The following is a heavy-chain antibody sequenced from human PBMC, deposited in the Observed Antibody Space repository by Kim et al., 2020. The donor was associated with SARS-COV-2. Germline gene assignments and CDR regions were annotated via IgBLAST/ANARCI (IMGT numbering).Heavy chain of an antibody. Sequence: ADSVKGRFTISRDDAKNTLFLQMNSLRAEDTAVYYCARVFYNSGRTNAFDIWGQGQWSPSLQ. V-gene: IGHV3-74*01. D-gene: IGHD3-10*01. J-gene: IGHJ3*02. CDR3: ARVFYNSGRTNAFDI.